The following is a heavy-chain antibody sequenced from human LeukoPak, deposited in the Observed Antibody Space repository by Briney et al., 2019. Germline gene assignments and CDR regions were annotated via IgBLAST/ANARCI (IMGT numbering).Heavy chain of an antibody. CDR1: GFTFSSYS. J-gene: IGHJ3*02. V-gene: IGHV3-21*04. Sequence: GGSLRLSCAASGFTFSSYSMNWVRQAPGKGLEWVSSISSSSGYIYYADSVKGRFTISRDNSKNTLYLQINSLRAEDTAVYYCAKIGGYDYVWGPFRHVFDIWGQGTMVTVSS. CDR2: ISSSSGYI. D-gene: IGHD3-16*01. CDR3: AKIGGYDYVWGPFRHVFDI.